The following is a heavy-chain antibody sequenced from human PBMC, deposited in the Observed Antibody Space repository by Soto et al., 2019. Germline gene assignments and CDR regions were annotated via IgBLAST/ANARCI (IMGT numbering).Heavy chain of an antibody. CDR3: ARGGITMVRGVKHWFDP. D-gene: IGHD3-10*01. CDR2: INHSGST. V-gene: IGHV4-34*01. Sequence: SETLSLTCAVYGGSFSGYYWSWIRQPPGKGLEWIGEINHSGSTNYNPSLKSRVTISVDTSKNQFSLKLSSVTAADTAVYYCARGGITMVRGVKHWFDPWGQGTLVTVSS. CDR1: GGSFSGYY. J-gene: IGHJ5*02.